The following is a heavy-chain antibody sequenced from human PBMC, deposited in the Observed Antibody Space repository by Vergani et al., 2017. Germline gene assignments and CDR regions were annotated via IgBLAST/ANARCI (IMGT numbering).Heavy chain of an antibody. J-gene: IGHJ5*02. Sequence: QVQLPQWGAGLLKPSETLSLTCAVSGGSITSGSFYWSWIRQPAGKGLEWIGRIHSSGTTNYNPSLKSRVTLSVDTSKNQLSLRMTSVTAADTAVYYCARDSWTSELRGVYWFDTWGQGTLVSVSS. V-gene: IGHV4-61*02. CDR1: GGSITSGSFY. D-gene: IGHD3-10*01. CDR2: IHSSGTT. CDR3: ARDSWTSELRGVYWFDT.